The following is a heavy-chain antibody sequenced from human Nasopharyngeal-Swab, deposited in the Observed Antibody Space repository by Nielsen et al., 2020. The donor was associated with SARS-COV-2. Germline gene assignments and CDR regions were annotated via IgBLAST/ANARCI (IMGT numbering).Heavy chain of an antibody. Sequence: WSRQPPGRGLEWSGEINHSGSTNYNPSLKSRVTISVDTSKNQFSLKLSSVTAADTAVYYCARGHRYGDLDYWGQGTLVTVSS. CDR2: INHSGST. D-gene: IGHD4-17*01. CDR3: ARGHRYGDLDY. J-gene: IGHJ4*02. V-gene: IGHV4-34*01.